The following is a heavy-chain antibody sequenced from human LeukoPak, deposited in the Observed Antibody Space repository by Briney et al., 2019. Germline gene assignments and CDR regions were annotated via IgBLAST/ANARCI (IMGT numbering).Heavy chain of an antibody. CDR2: IIPIFGTA. Sequence: SVKVSCKASGYTFTGYYMHWVRQAPGQGLEWMGGIIPIFGTANYAQKFQGRVTITADESTSTAYMELSSLRSEDTAVYYCARSPLGFWSGHFDYWGQGTLVTVSS. CDR3: ARSPLGFWSGHFDY. V-gene: IGHV1-69*13. J-gene: IGHJ4*02. CDR1: GYTFTGYY. D-gene: IGHD3-3*01.